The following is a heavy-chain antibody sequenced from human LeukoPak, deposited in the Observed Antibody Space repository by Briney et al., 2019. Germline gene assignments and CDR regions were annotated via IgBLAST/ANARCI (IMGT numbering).Heavy chain of an antibody. V-gene: IGHV3-23*01. CDR1: GFGSKNYA. CDR3: ARQPAGYSYGAGAFDI. CDR2: ISATGVNT. J-gene: IGHJ3*02. Sequence: PGGSLRLSCTISGFGSKNYAMSWVRRAPGKGLEGVSIISATGVNTYYADSVKGRFTISRDNSKNTLYLQMNSLRAEDTAVYYCARQPAGYSYGAGAFDIWGQGTMVTVSS. D-gene: IGHD5-18*01.